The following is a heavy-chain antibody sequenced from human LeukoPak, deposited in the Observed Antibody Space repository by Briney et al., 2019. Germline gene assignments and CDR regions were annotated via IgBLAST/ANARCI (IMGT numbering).Heavy chain of an antibody. J-gene: IGHJ4*02. V-gene: IGHV1-2*02. CDR2: INPNSGGT. CDR3: ARIRYCGGISCYYIDY. D-gene: IGHD2-2*01. Sequence: ASVKVSCKASGYTFTGYYMHWVRQAPGQGLEWMGWINPNSGGTNYAQKFQGRVTMTRDTSISTVYMELSRLRSDDTAVYYCARIRYCGGISCYYIDYWGQGTLVTVSA. CDR1: GYTFTGYY.